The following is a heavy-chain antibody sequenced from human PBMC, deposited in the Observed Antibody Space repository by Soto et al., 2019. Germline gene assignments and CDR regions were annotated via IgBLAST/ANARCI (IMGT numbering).Heavy chain of an antibody. CDR2: IDYSESS. V-gene: IGHV4-39*01. CDR3: ASHVHCTSGVCPYYFDS. CDR1: GGSISSGSFY. D-gene: IGHD2-8*01. J-gene: IGHJ4*02. Sequence: SETLSLTCTVSGGSISSGSFYWGWIRQPPGKGLEWIGSIDYSESSYYKPSLRSRVAISVDTSKNQFSLRLSAVTAADTAVYYCASHVHCTSGVCPYYFDSWGQGTLVTVSS.